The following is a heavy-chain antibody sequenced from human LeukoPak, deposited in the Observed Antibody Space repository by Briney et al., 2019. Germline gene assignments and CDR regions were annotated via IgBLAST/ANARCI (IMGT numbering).Heavy chain of an antibody. D-gene: IGHD1-14*01. Sequence: SETLSLTCVVYGGSFSGYYWSWIRQPPGKGLEWIGEVNHSGSTNYNPSFKSRVTISVDTSKKQFSLKLSSVTAADTAVYYCARINHSVWGQGTLVTVSS. CDR2: VNHSGST. CDR3: ARINHSV. V-gene: IGHV4-34*01. CDR1: GGSFSGYY. J-gene: IGHJ4*02.